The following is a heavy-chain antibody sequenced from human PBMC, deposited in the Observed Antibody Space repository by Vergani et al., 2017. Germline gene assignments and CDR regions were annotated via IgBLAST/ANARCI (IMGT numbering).Heavy chain of an antibody. Sequence: QVRLQESGPGLVKPSETLSLTCSVSGGSMSGYYWSWIRQPPGKELEWIGYMYHSGSTNYNPSLETRFTISGDTSKNQFSLKLNSVTAADTAVYYCGRVADFYGLGSRLLDLWGKGILVTVSS. V-gene: IGHV4-59*01. CDR1: GGSMSGYY. CDR3: GRVADFYGLGSRLLDL. D-gene: IGHD3-10*01. CDR2: MYHSGST. J-gene: IGHJ5*02.